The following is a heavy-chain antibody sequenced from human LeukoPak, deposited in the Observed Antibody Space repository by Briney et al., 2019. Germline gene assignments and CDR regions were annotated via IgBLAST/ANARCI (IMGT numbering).Heavy chain of an antibody. J-gene: IGHJ4*02. CDR3: ARDRKMFYYDSSGSIDY. V-gene: IGHV1-18*01. CDR2: ISAYNGNT. D-gene: IGHD3-22*01. CDR1: GYTFTSYG. Sequence: ASVKVSCKASGYTFTSYGISWVRQAPGQGLEWMGWISAYNGNTNYAQKLQGRVTMTTDTSTSTAYMELRSLRSDDTAMYYCARDRKMFYYDSSGSIDYWGQGTLVTVSS.